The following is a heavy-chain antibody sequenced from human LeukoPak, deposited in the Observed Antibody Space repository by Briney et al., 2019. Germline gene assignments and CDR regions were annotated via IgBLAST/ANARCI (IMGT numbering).Heavy chain of an antibody. D-gene: IGHD6-19*01. CDR1: GYIFTDYY. V-gene: IGHV1-2*02. CDR3: ARDIAVAGTGDFYYYYGMDV. CDR2: INPNSGGT. J-gene: IGHJ6*02. Sequence: ASVEVSCKASGYIFTDYYLHWVRQAPGQGLEWMGWINPNSGGTNYAQKFQGRVTMTRDTSINTAYMELSRLKSDDTAVYYCARDIAVAGTGDFYYYYGMDVWGQGTTVTVSS.